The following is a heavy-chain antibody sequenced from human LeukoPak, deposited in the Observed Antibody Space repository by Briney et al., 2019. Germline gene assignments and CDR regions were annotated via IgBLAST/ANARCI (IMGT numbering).Heavy chain of an antibody. J-gene: IGHJ3*02. Sequence: GGSLRLSCAASGFTFSSSWMAWVRQAPGKGLEWVSAISGSGGSTYYADSVKGRFTISRDNSKNTLYLQMNSLRAEDTAVYYCANFVTGTSPSPDDAFDIWGQGTMVTVSS. V-gene: IGHV3-23*01. D-gene: IGHD1-20*01. CDR2: ISGSGGST. CDR1: GFTFSSSW. CDR3: ANFVTGTSPSPDDAFDI.